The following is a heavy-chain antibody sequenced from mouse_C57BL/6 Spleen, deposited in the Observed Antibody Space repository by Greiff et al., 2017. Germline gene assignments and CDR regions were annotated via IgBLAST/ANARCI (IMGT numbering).Heavy chain of an antibody. CDR3: ARSGYSNYYAMDY. CDR1: GYTFTGYW. D-gene: IGHD2-5*01. J-gene: IGHJ4*01. CDR2: ILPGRGST. Sequence: QVQLQQSGAELMKPGASVKLSCKATGYTFTGYWIEWVKQRPGHGLEWIGEILPGRGSTNYNEKFKGKATFTADTSSNTAYMQLSSLTTVDSAIYYCARSGYSNYYAMDYWGQGTSVTVSS. V-gene: IGHV1-9*01.